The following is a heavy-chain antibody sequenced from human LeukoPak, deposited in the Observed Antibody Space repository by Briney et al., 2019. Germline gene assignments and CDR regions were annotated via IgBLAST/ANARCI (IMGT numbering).Heavy chain of an antibody. CDR2: ISYCGSYK. CDR3: ARWGSTVSSDY. V-gene: IGHV3-30*04. J-gene: IGHJ4*02. D-gene: IGHD4-17*01. CDR1: GFTFSSYA. Sequence: PGGSLRLSCAASGFTFSSYAMHWVRQAPGKGLEGVADISYCGSYKYYADSVKRRFTISRDNSKNTLYLQMNRLRAEDTAVYYCARWGSTVSSDYWGQGTLVTVSS.